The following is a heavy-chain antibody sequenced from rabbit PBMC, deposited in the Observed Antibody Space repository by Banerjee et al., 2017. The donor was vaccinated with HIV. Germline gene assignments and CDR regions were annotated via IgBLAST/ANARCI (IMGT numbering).Heavy chain of an antibody. CDR2: IVADSSGST. V-gene: IGHV1S45*01. D-gene: IGHD1-1*01. CDR1: GFSLSNNYV. Sequence: QEQLKESGGDLVKPEGSLTLTCKASGFSLSNNYVMRWVRQAPGKGLEWIGCIVADSSGSTYYASWAKGRFTISKTSSTTVTLQMTSLTAADTATYFCARAGGFEKYFNLWGQGTLVTVS. CDR3: ARAGGFEKYFNL. J-gene: IGHJ4*01.